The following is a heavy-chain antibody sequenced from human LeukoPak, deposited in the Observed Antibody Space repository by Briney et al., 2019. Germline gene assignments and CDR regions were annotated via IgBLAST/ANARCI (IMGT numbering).Heavy chain of an antibody. CDR1: GFAFDEHG. Sequence: GGSLRLSCTASGFAFDEHGMSWVCQVPGKGLEWVSGINWSGGSTGYADPLRGRFSISRDNAKNSLYLQMDSLRAEDTALYYCARAPITSPFYFDYWGQGTLVTVSS. V-gene: IGHV3-20*04. CDR3: ARAPITSPFYFDY. CDR2: INWSGGST. J-gene: IGHJ4*02. D-gene: IGHD2-2*01.